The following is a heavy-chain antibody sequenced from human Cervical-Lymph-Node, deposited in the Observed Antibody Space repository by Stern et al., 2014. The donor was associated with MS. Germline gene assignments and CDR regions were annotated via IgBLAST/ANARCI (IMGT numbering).Heavy chain of an antibody. CDR3: ALLSYNSGPES. CDR1: GGNFSVLA. CDR2: IIPILETA. D-gene: IGHD1-1*01. Sequence: VQLVESGAEVKKPGSSVKVSCQASGGNFSVLAISWERQAPGQGPEWMGGIIPILETATYAQKFQGRVTITADRSTSRVHMEMTSLRGEDTAVFYCALLSYNSGPESWGQGTLVTVSS. V-gene: IGHV1-69*06. J-gene: IGHJ5*02.